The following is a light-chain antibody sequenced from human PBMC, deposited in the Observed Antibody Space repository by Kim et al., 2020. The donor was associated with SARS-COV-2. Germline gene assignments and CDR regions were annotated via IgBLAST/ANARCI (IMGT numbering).Light chain of an antibody. CDR2: AAS. CDR3: QQTYSSLHIT. Sequence: SEGDSATITCRASQSISTHVHWYQQKPGKAPKLLIDAASTLEDGVPSRFVGGGSGTDFTLTIYSLQPEDFATYFCQQTYSSLHITFGQGTRLEIK. V-gene: IGKV1-39*01. J-gene: IGKJ5*01. CDR1: QSISTH.